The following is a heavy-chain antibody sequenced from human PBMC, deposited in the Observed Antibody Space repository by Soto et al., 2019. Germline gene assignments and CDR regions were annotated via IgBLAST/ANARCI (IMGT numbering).Heavy chain of an antibody. CDR1: GFTFSSYS. Sequence: PGGSLRLSCAASGFTFSSYSMNWVRQAPGKGLEWVSSISSSSYIYYADSVKGRFTISRDNAKNSLYLQMNSLRAEDTAVYYCAREACSSTSCQDYWGQGTLVTVSS. CDR3: AREACSSTSCQDY. J-gene: IGHJ4*02. CDR2: ISSSSYI. D-gene: IGHD2-2*01. V-gene: IGHV3-21*01.